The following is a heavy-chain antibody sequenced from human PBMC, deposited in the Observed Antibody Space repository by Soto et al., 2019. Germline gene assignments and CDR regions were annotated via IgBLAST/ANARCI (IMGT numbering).Heavy chain of an antibody. J-gene: IGHJ5*02. Sequence: QVQLQESGPGLVKPSQTLSLTCTVSGGSISSGGYYWNWIRQHPGTCLEWIGYIYYSGSSCYNPSLKSRVTISVDTSKNLFTLKLSSVTCADTAVYYCARSVCPWGQGTLVTVSS. V-gene: IGHV4-31*03. CDR1: GGSISSGGYY. CDR3: ARSVCP. CDR2: IYYSGSS.